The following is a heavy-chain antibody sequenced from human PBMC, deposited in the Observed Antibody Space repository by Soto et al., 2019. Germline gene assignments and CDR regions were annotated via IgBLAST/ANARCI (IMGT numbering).Heavy chain of an antibody. CDR3: AKYAGIVVVAATVTAPLAY. J-gene: IGHJ4*02. V-gene: IGHV3-23*01. CDR1: GFSFSNYA. D-gene: IGHD2-15*01. CDR2: ISGSGDST. Sequence: EVQLLESGGGLVQPGGSLRLSCAASGFSFSNYAMTWVRQAPGKGLEWVSAISGSGDSTYYADSVKGRFTISRDNSKNPLYLQMNSLRAEDTAVYYCAKYAGIVVVAATVTAPLAYWGQGTLVTVSS.